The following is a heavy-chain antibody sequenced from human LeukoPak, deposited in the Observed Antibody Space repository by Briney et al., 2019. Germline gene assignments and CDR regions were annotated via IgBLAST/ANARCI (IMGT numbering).Heavy chain of an antibody. V-gene: IGHV1-3*04. D-gene: IGHD3-22*01. CDR1: GYIFTSYP. CDR3: ARDRSTGYYDSSGYHDY. Sequence: ASVKVSCKASGYIFTSYPIHWVRQAPGQRLEWMGWINTGNGNTNYSQKFEGRVTVTRDTSATAAYMELSSLRSEDTAVYYCARDRSTGYYDSSGYHDYWGQGTLVTVSS. J-gene: IGHJ4*02. CDR2: INTGNGNT.